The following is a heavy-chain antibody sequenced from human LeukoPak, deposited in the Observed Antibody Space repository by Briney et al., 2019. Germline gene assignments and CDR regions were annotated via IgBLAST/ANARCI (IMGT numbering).Heavy chain of an antibody. D-gene: IGHD3-22*01. CDR2: ISGSGGST. Sequence: PGGSLRLSCAASGFTFSSYAMSWVRQAPGKGLEWVSAISGSGGSTYYADSVKGRFTISRDNSKNTLYLQMNSLRAEDTAVYYCAGKGYYDSSGYQGIDFDYWGQGTLVTVSS. CDR1: GFTFSSYA. J-gene: IGHJ4*02. V-gene: IGHV3-23*01. CDR3: AGKGYYDSSGYQGIDFDY.